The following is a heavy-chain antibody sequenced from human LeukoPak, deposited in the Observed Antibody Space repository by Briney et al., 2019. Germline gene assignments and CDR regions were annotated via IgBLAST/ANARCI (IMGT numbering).Heavy chain of an antibody. D-gene: IGHD3-10*01. Sequence: SETLSLTCTVSGGSISSYYWSWIRQPAGKGLEWIGRIYTSGSTNYNTSLKSRVTMSVDTSKNQFSLKLSSVTAADTAVYYCARAKPSVRGVTLCFDYWGQGTLVTVSS. CDR3: ARAKPSVRGVTLCFDY. CDR1: GGSISSYY. J-gene: IGHJ4*02. CDR2: IYTSGST. V-gene: IGHV4-4*07.